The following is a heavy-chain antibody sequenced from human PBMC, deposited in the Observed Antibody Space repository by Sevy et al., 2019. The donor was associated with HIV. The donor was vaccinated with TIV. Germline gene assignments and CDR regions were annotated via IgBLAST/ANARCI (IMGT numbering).Heavy chain of an antibody. J-gene: IGHJ6*02. CDR1: GFTFSNYA. D-gene: IGHD2-2*01. CDR3: AKVVVPADIDPFYYYAYRMVV. V-gene: IGHV3-23*01. Sequence: GGSLRLSCAASGFTFSNYAINWVRQAPGKGLEWVSRISGSGDSTFYADSVKGRFTISRDNSKNTVHLQMNSLRVEDTAVYYCAKVVVPADIDPFYYYAYRMVVWGQGTTVTVSS. CDR2: ISGSGDST.